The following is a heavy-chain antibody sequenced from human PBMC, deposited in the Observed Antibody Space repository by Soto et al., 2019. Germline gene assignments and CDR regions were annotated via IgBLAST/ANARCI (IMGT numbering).Heavy chain of an antibody. CDR1: GGTFSSYA. J-gene: IGHJ4*02. V-gene: IGHV1-69*06. Sequence: VASVEVSCKXSGGTFSSYAISWVRQAPGQGLEWMGGIIPIFGTANYAQKFQGRVTITADKSTSTAYMELSSLRSEDTAVYYCARGLKWELPTWGQGTLVTVSS. CDR2: IIPIFGTA. D-gene: IGHD1-26*01. CDR3: ARGLKWELPT.